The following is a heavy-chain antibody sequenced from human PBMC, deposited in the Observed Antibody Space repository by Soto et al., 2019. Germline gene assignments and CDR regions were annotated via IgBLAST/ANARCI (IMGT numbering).Heavy chain of an antibody. V-gene: IGHV3-49*03. Sequence: SLRLSCTASGLTFGDYAMSWFRQAPGKGLEWVGFIRSKAYGGTTEYAASVKGRFTISRDDSKSIAYLQMNSLKTEDTAVYYCTRDDIVVVPAASDAFDIWGQGTMVTVSS. CDR2: IRSKAYGGTT. D-gene: IGHD2-2*01. CDR3: TRDDIVVVPAASDAFDI. J-gene: IGHJ3*02. CDR1: GLTFGDYA.